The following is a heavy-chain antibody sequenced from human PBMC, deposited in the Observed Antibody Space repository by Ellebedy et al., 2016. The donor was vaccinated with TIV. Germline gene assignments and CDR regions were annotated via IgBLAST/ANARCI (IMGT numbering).Heavy chain of an antibody. CDR1: GFSFNSYW. J-gene: IGHJ6*02. Sequence: GESLKISCAASGFSFNSYWMSWVRQAPGKGLEWVANIYQDGTKKYSVDSVRGRFTISRDNARNSLYLQMNSLRVEDTGVYYCAREGAYGDWSPGLYGMDVWGPGTTVNVS. CDR3: AREGAYGDWSPGLYGMDV. CDR2: IYQDGTKK. V-gene: IGHV3-7*03. D-gene: IGHD2-21*02.